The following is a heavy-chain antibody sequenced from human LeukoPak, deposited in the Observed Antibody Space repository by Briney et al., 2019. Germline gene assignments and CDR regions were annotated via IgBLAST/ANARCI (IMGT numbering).Heavy chain of an antibody. D-gene: IGHD3-9*01. CDR2: ISAYNGNT. J-gene: IGHJ4*02. V-gene: IGHV1-18*01. CDR1: GYTFTSYG. Sequence: GASVKVSCKASGYTFTSYGISWVRQAPGRGLEWMGWISAYNGNTNYAQKFQGRVTMTTDTSTSTAYMELRSLRSDDTAVYYCARRISDILTGYYFDYWGQGTLVTVSS. CDR3: ARRISDILTGYYFDY.